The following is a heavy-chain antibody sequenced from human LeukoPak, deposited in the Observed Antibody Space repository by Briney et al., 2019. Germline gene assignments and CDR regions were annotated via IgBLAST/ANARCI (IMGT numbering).Heavy chain of an antibody. V-gene: IGHV1-69*04. J-gene: IGHJ5*02. D-gene: IGHD6-6*01. Sequence: SVKVSCKASGGTFSSYTISWVRQAPGQGLEWMGRIIPILGITNYAQKFQGRVTITADKSTSTAYMELSSLRSEDTAVYYCAREAIAARPSWFDPWGQGTLVTVSS. CDR1: GGTFSSYT. CDR2: IIPILGIT. CDR3: AREAIAARPSWFDP.